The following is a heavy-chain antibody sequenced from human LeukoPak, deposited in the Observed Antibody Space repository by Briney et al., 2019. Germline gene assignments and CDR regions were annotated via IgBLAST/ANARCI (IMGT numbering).Heavy chain of an antibody. CDR3: TRGDGSGSS. J-gene: IGHJ5*02. CDR2: IRSKASGGTT. CDR1: GFTFGDYA. V-gene: IGHV3-49*04. Sequence: PGRSLRLSCTASGFTFGDYAMSWVRQAPGKGLEWVGFIRSKASGGTTEYAASVKGRFTISRDDSKSIAYLQMNSLKTEDTAVYYCTRGDGSGSSWGQGTLVTVPS. D-gene: IGHD3-10*01.